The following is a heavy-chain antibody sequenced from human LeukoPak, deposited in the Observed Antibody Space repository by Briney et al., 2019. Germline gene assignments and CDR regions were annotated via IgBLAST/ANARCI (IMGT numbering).Heavy chain of an antibody. CDR2: IYSGGNT. V-gene: IGHV3-66*01. CDR1: GFTVSSNY. D-gene: IGHD3-22*01. J-gene: IGHJ4*02. Sequence: PGGSLRLSCAASGFTVSSNYMSWVRQAPGKGLEWVSVIYSGGNTYYADSVKGRFTISRDNSKNTLYLQMNSLRAEDTAVYYCAREPPVYYYDSWGQGTLVTVSS. CDR3: AREPPVYYYDS.